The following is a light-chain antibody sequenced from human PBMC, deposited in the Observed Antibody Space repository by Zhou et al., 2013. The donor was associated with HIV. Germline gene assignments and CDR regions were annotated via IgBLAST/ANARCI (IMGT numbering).Light chain of an antibody. J-gene: IGKJ5*01. CDR2: GAS. Sequence: EIVLTQSPGTLSLSPGERATLSCRASQSVSSSYLAWYQQKPGQAPRLLIYGASSRATGIPDRFSGSGSGTDFTLTISRLEPEDFALYYCQQYDRWCTFGQGTRLE. CDR1: QSVSSSY. V-gene: IGKV3-20*01. CDR3: QQYDRWCT.